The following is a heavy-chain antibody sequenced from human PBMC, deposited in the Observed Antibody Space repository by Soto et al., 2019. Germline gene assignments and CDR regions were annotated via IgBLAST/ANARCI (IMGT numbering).Heavy chain of an antibody. CDR1: GFTFSSYS. CDR2: ISSSSSYI. J-gene: IGHJ6*02. D-gene: IGHD3-10*01. V-gene: IGHV3-21*01. CDR3: ARLRGGQTRASACMDV. Sequence: GGTLRLSCSAPGFTFSSYSMNWVRRAPGKGLEWVSSISSSSSYIYYADSVKGRFTISRDNAKNSLYLQMNSLRAEDTAVYYCARLRGGQTRASACMDVWGQGTTVTVSS.